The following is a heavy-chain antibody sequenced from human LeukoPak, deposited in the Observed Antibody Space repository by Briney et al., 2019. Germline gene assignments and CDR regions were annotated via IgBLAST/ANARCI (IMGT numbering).Heavy chain of an antibody. J-gene: IGHJ6*02. CDR2: ISWHSYNI. Sequence: GGSLRLSCAASGFTFDDNAMHWVRQAPGKGLEWVSGISWHSYNIDYADSVKGRFTISRDNAKNSLYLQMDNLRVEDTALYYCAKDMGPAHSYYYYGMDVWGQGTTVTVSS. D-gene: IGHD2-2*01. V-gene: IGHV3-9*01. CDR3: AKDMGPAHSYYYYGMDV. CDR1: GFTFDDNA.